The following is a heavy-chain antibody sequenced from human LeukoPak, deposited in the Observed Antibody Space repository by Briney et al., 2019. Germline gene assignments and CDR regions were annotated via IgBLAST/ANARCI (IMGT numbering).Heavy chain of an antibody. J-gene: IGHJ4*02. V-gene: IGHV3-7*04. CDR3: ARGTYYYEF. CDR2: MNQLGNEK. Sequence: SGGSLRLSCAASGFTFSSYAMSWVRQAPGKGLEWVAYMNQLGNEKNYLDSVKGRFTISRDNAKNSLYLQMTSLRAEDTAVYYCARGTYYYEFWGQGTLVTVSS. CDR1: GFTFSSYA. D-gene: IGHD3-16*01.